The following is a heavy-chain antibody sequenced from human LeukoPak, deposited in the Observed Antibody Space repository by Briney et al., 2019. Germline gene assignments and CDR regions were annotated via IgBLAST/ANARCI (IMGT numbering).Heavy chain of an antibody. CDR2: TRGSGGSS. V-gene: IGHV3-23*01. D-gene: IGHD3-16*01. Sequence: GGSLRLSCAASGFTFSTYAMTWVRQAPGKGLEWVSTTRGSGGSSYYRDSVKGRFTISRDNSKSTLYLQMSRLRVEDTAIYYCAKDPHDDYVDAFDLWGQGTMVTVSS. J-gene: IGHJ3*01. CDR1: GFTFSTYA. CDR3: AKDPHDDYVDAFDL.